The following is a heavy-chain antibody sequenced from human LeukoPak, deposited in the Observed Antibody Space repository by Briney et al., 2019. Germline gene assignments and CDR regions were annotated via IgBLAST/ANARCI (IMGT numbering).Heavy chain of an antibody. J-gene: IGHJ3*02. CDR1: NDSVSSTIYY. CDR2: NRHSGTT. D-gene: IGHD5-12*01. Sequence: SETLSLTCVSNDSVSSTIYYWAWIRQPPGKGLEWLGSNRHSGTTYNNPSLKSRVTISVDSSKNQFSLILTSVTAADTAVYYCARQVATKGEWAFDIWDQGTMVTVSS. CDR3: ARQVATKGEWAFDI. V-gene: IGHV4-39*07.